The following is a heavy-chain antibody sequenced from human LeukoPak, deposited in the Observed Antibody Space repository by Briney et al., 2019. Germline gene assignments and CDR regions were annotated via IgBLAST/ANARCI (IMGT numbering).Heavy chain of an antibody. J-gene: IGHJ5*02. D-gene: IGHD2-15*01. CDR1: GYTLTGYY. CDR2: INPNSGGT. CDR3: ARKLSSNWFDP. V-gene: IGHV1-2*02. Sequence: ASVKVPCKASGYTLTGYYMHWVRQAPGQGLEWMGWINPNSGGTNYAQKFQGRVTMTRDTSISTAYMELRSLRSDDTAVYYCARKLSSNWFDPWGQGTLVTVSS.